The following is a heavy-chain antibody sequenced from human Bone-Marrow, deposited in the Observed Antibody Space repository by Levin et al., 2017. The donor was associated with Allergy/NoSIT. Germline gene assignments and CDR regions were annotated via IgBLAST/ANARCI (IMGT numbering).Heavy chain of an antibody. D-gene: IGHD2/OR15-2a*01. J-gene: IGHJ6*02. CDR3: ARVGDVSEYYYAVDV. Sequence: GSLRLSCAVSGASLTTTNWWSWVRQTPAMGLEWIGQVYHLGSTNYNPSLEGRVSISMDKSKKQFSLRLKSVTAADTAVYFCARVGDVSEYYYAVDVWGQGITVTVSS. CDR1: GASLTTTNW. V-gene: IGHV4-4*01. CDR2: VYHLGST.